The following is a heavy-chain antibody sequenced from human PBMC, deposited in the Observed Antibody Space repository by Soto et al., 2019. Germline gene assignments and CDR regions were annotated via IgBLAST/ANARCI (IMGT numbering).Heavy chain of an antibody. J-gene: IGHJ5*02. D-gene: IGHD2-21*01. CDR2: IYFGGTT. V-gene: IGHV4-59*08. CDR1: GCSFSPNY. CDR3: ARLGAYYQSXDP. Sequence: SETLSLTCIVSGCSFSPNYWAWIRQPPGKGLEWVGYIYFGGTTSYNPSLKSRVTISLETSNSQFSLRLSSVTAADTAVYYCARLGAYYQSXDPWGPGTLVTVSS.